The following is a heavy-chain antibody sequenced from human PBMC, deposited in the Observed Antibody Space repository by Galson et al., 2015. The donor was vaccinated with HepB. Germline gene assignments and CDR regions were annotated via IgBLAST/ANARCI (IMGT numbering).Heavy chain of an antibody. D-gene: IGHD1-26*01. J-gene: IGHJ4*02. CDR2: IWYDGSNK. CDR1: GFTFSSYG. CDR3: ARDRGFHSDSPAY. V-gene: IGHV3-33*01. Sequence: SLKLSCAASGFTFSSYGMHWVRQAPGKGLEWMGVIWYDGSNKYYADSVKGRFTISRDNSKNTLFLQMNSLSVEDTGIYYCARDRGFHSDSPAYWGQGTMVIVS.